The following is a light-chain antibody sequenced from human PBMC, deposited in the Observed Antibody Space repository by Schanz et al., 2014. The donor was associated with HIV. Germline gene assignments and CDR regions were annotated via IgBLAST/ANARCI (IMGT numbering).Light chain of an antibody. Sequence: QSALTQPASVSGSPGQSITIPCTGTSSDVGGYNYVPWYQQHPGKAPKLMIYDVSDRPSGVSNRFSGSKSGNTASLTISGLQTEDEADYYCCSYAGSYTFVLFGGGTKLTVL. CDR3: CSYAGSYTFVL. J-gene: IGLJ2*01. V-gene: IGLV2-14*03. CDR1: SSDVGGYNY. CDR2: DVS.